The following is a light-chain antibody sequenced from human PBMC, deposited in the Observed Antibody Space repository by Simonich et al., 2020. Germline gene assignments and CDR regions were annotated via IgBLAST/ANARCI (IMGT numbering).Light chain of an antibody. CDR3: SSYTSSSTPHVV. CDR2: DVM. J-gene: IGLJ2*01. Sequence: QSALTQPASVSGSPGQSITISCTGTSSDVGGYNYVSWYQQHPGKAPKLMIYDVMNRPSGVSNRFSGSKSGNTASLTISGLQAEDEADYYCSSYTSSSTPHVVFGGGTKLTVL. V-gene: IGLV2-14*03. CDR1: SSDVGGYNY.